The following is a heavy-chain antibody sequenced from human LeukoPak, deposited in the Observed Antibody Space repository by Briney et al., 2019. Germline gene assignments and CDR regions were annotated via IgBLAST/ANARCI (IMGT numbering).Heavy chain of an antibody. D-gene: IGHD6-19*01. CDR3: ARGIAVAY. V-gene: IGHV3-7*01. CDR1: GFTFSSYS. CDR2: IKQDGSEK. J-gene: IGHJ4*02. Sequence: PGGSLRLSCAASGFTFSSYSMNWVRQAPGKGLEWVANIKQDGSEKYYVDSVKGRFTISRDNAKNSLYLQMNSLRAEDTAVYYCARGIAVAYWGQGTLVTVSS.